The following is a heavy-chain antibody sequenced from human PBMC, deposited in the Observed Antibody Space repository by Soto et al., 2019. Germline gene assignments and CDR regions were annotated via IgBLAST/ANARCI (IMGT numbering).Heavy chain of an antibody. D-gene: IGHD6-6*01. V-gene: IGHV3-72*01. J-gene: IGHJ4*02. CDR2: GRNKVNTFIT. Sequence: SGGSLRLSCAASGFTLSDHNMEWVRQAPWKGLEWVGRGRNKVNTFITEYAASVKGRFTISRDDSKNSLYLQMNSLKTEDTAIYYCVREYSSSSRGLGYWGQGTLVTVSS. CDR1: GFTLSDHN. CDR3: VREYSSSSRGLGY.